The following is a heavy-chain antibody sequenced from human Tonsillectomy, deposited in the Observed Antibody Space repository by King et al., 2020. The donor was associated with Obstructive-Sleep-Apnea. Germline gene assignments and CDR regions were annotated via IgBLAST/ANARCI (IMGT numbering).Heavy chain of an antibody. CDR2: ISAGGDSA. V-gene: IGHV3-23*01. CDR3: GRYYGVEV. Sequence: VPLLESGGGLVQPGGSLRLSCAASGFTFSNYAMSWVRQAPGKGLEWVSGISAGGDSAYYADSVKGRFTISRDNSKNTLFLQMNSLRADDTAIYYCGRYYGVEVWGQGTTVTVSS. J-gene: IGHJ6*02. CDR1: GFTFSNYA.